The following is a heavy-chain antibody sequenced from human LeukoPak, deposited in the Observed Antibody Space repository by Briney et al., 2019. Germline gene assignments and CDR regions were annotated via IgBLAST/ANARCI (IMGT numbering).Heavy chain of an antibody. D-gene: IGHD2/OR15-2a*01. J-gene: IGHJ4*02. CDR2: IYHSGST. V-gene: IGHV4-30-2*01. CDR3: VLSTKGVYYFDY. Sequence: SETLSLTCTVSGGSISSGGYYWSWIRQPPGKGLEWIGYIYHSGSTYYNPSLKSRVTISVDRSKNQFSLKLSSVTAADTAVYYCVLSTKGVYYFDYWGQGTLVTVSS. CDR1: GGSISSGGYY.